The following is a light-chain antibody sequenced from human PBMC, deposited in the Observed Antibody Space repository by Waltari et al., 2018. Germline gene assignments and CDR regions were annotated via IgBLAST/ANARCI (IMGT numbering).Light chain of an antibody. J-gene: IGKJ4*01. Sequence: DIQMTQSPSTLSASVGARVIFSCRASQRISKWLAWYQQIPGKAPKLLIYKASTLESRVPSRFSGSLSGTEVTLNICSLQPESFATYYGQQYKRYSLVYFEGATTVEI. CDR1: QRISKW. V-gene: IGKV1-5*03. CDR2: KAS. CDR3: QQYKRYSLVY.